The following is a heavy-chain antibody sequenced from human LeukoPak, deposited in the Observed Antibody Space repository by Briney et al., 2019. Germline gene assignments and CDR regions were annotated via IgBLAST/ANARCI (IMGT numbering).Heavy chain of an antibody. CDR3: ARLGSTKDIVVVPASNNWFDP. CDR1: GGSFSGYY. Sequence: NPSETLSLTCAVYGGSFSGYYWSWIRQPPGKGLEWIGEINHSGSTNYNPSLKSRVTISVDTSKNQFSLKLSSVTAADTAVYYCARLGSTKDIVVVPASNNWFDPWAQGTLVTVSS. D-gene: IGHD2-2*01. J-gene: IGHJ5*02. V-gene: IGHV4-34*01. CDR2: INHSGST.